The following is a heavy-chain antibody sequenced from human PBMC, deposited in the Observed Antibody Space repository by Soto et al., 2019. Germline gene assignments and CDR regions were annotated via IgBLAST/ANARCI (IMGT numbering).Heavy chain of an antibody. Sequence: LSLTCTVSGGSISSGDYYWSWIRQPPGKGLEWIGYIYYSGSTYYNPSLKSRVTISVDTSKNQFSLKLSSVTAADTAVYYCARVRHALRYFDWLPNWFDPWGQGTLVTVSS. J-gene: IGHJ5*02. CDR2: IYYSGST. D-gene: IGHD3-9*01. V-gene: IGHV4-30-4*01. CDR1: GGSISSGDYY. CDR3: ARVRHALRYFDWLPNWFDP.